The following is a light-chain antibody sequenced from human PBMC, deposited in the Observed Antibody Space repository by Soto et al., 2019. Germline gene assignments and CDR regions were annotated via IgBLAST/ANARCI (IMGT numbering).Light chain of an antibody. CDR1: QIVSSTY. CDR3: QQYDVTPPNT. V-gene: IGKV3-20*01. J-gene: IGKJ4*01. Sequence: ELVLTQSPGTLSLSPGERATLSCRASQIVSSTYLAWFQQKPGQAPRLLIYGASTRATGIPDRFSGSGSGTDFTLTISGLEPEDFAFCYCQQYDVTPPNTFGGGTKVEV. CDR2: GAS.